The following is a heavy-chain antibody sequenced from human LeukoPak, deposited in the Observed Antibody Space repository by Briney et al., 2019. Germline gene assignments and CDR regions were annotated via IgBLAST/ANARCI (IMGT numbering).Heavy chain of an antibody. CDR3: ARAPVPSCSGGNCYFRPTSFDP. Sequence: SGTLSLTCGVSGGSITTTNFWSWVRQPPGGGLEWIGEISLRGRTQYNPSLKSRVNISIDESKNHLYLSLASVTAADTAVYYCARAPVPSCSGGNCYFRPTSFDPWGQGTLVTVSS. CDR2: ISLRGRT. V-gene: IGHV4-4*02. D-gene: IGHD2-15*01. J-gene: IGHJ5*02. CDR1: GGSITTTNF.